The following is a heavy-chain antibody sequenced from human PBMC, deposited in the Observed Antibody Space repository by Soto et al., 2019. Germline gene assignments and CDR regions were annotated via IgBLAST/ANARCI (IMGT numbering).Heavy chain of an antibody. J-gene: IGHJ4*02. Sequence: QVQLVESGGGVVQPGRSLRLSCAASGFTFSSYGMHWVRQAPGKRLEWVAVIWYDGSNKYYADSVKGRFTISRDNSKNTLYLQMNSLRAEDTAVYYCARDPRAGTVFFEDYWGQGTLVTVSS. V-gene: IGHV3-33*01. D-gene: IGHD6-13*01. CDR1: GFTFSSYG. CDR3: ARDPRAGTVFFEDY. CDR2: IWYDGSNK.